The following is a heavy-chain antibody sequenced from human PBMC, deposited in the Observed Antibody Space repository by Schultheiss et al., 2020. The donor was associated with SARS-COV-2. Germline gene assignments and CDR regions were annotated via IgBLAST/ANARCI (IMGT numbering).Heavy chain of an antibody. V-gene: IGHV1-18*01. CDR1: GGTFSSYA. CDR2: ISAYNGNT. J-gene: IGHJ4*02. Sequence: ASVKVSCKASGGTFSSYAISWVRQAPGQGLEWMGGISAYNGNTNYAQKLQGRVTMTTDTSTSTAYMELRSLRSDDTAVYYCARQRGAWSPIDYWGQGTLVTVSS. CDR3: ARQRGAWSPIDY. D-gene: IGHD1-1*01.